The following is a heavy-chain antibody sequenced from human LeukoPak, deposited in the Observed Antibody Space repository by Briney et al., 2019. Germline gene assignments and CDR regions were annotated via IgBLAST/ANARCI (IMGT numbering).Heavy chain of an antibody. J-gene: IGHJ6*02. CDR2: IYTSGST. V-gene: IGHV4-61*02. CDR1: GGSISSGSYY. CDR3: ARWDV. Sequence: PSETLSLTCTVSGGSISSGSYYWSWLRQPAGKGLEWIGRIYTSGSTNYNPSLKSRVTISVDTSKNQFSLKLSSVTAADTAVYYCARWDVWGQGTTVTVSS.